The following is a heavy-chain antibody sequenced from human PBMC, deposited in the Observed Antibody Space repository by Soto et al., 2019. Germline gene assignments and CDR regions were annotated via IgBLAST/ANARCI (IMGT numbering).Heavy chain of an antibody. J-gene: IGHJ4*02. V-gene: IGHV3-74*01. CDR2: INSDGSSR. Sequence: EVQLVESGGGLVQPGGSLRLSCAGSGFTFSGYWMHWVRQVPGKGLVWVSRINSDGSSRNYADSVKGRFSISRDNAKNTVYLQVNSLRAEDTAVYYCARGKSCGYYNDYWGQGTLVTVSS. CDR1: GFTFSGYW. D-gene: IGHD3-22*01. CDR3: ARGKSCGYYNDY.